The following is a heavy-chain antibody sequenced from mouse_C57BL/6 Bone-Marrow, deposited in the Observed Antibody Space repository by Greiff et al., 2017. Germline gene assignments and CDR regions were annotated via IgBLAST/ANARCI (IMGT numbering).Heavy chain of an antibody. CDR3: TDERLRRRGYFDY. D-gene: IGHD2-4*01. V-gene: IGHV6-3*01. Sequence: EVKLVESGGGLVQPGGSMKLSCVASGFTFSNYWMNWVRQSPEKGLEWVAQIRLKSDNYATHYAESVKGRFTISRDDSKSSVYLQMNNLRAEDTGIYYCTDERLRRRGYFDYWGQGTTLTVSS. CDR2: IRLKSDNYAT. J-gene: IGHJ2*01. CDR1: GFTFSNYW.